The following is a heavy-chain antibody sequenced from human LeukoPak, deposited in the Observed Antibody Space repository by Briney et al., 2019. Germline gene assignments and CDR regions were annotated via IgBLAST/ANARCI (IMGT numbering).Heavy chain of an antibody. D-gene: IGHD6-19*01. J-gene: IGHJ2*01. V-gene: IGHV4-59*12. CDR1: GASISSYY. Sequence: SETLSLTCTVSGASISSYYWSWIRQPPGKGLEWIGYIYYSGSTNYNPSLKSRVTISVDTSKNQFSLKLSSVTAADTAVYYCARGPEQWLVMSYWYFDLWGRGTLVTVSS. CDR2: IYYSGST. CDR3: ARGPEQWLVMSYWYFDL.